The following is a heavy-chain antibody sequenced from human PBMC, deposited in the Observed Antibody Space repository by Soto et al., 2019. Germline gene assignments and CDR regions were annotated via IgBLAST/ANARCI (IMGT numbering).Heavy chain of an antibody. CDR1: GFTFNNYG. D-gene: IGHD3-22*01. CDR2: VSKSGYA. V-gene: IGHV3-21*01. J-gene: IGHJ4*02. CDR3: AREDSIIIPAVSDF. Sequence: GGSLRLSCTVSGFTFNNYGINWVRQAPGKGLEWVSSVSKSGYAYYSGSVKGRFTISRDNAKNSVSLQMNTLRVEDTAVYYCAREDSIIIPAVSDFWGQGTLVTVSS.